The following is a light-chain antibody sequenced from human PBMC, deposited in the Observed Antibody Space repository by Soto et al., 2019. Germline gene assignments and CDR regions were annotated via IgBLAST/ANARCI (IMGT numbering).Light chain of an antibody. J-gene: IGKJ1*01. CDR3: HQYGSSITWT. V-gene: IGKV3-20*01. CDR1: QSVTSNY. Sequence: EVVLTQSPGTVSLSPGERATLSCRASQSVTSNYLAWYQQKPGQAPRLLIYAASSRATGIPDRFSGSGSGTDFTLSSSRLDPEDFAVYYCHQYGSSITWTFGQGTKVEIK. CDR2: AAS.